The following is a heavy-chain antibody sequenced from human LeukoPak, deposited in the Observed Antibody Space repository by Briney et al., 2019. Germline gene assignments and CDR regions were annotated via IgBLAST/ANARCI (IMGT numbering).Heavy chain of an antibody. Sequence: GGSLRLSCAASGFTFSSYAMSWARQAPGKGLEWVSAISGSGGSTYYADSVKGRFAISRDNSKNTLYLQMNSLRAEDTAVYYCANQPFYCSSTSCSAFFDYWGQGTLVTVSS. CDR2: ISGSGGST. V-gene: IGHV3-23*01. CDR3: ANQPFYCSSTSCSAFFDY. D-gene: IGHD2-2*01. CDR1: GFTFSSYA. J-gene: IGHJ4*02.